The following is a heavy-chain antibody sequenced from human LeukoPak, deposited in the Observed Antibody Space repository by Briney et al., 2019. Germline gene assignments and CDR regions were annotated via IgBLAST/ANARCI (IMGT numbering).Heavy chain of an antibody. Sequence: GRSLRLSCAASGFTFDDYAMHWVRQAPGKGLEWVSGISWNSGSIGYADSVKGRFTISRDNAKNSLYLQMNSLRAEDTALYYCASPSRGDAFDIWGQGTMVTVSS. V-gene: IGHV3-9*01. CDR2: ISWNSGSI. D-gene: IGHD2-2*01. J-gene: IGHJ3*02. CDR3: ASPSRGDAFDI. CDR1: GFTFDDYA.